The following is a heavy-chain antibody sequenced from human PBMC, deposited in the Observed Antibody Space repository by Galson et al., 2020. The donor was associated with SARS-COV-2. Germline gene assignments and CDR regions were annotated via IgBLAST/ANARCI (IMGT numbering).Heavy chain of an antibody. J-gene: IGHJ6*02. CDR2: IYYSGSI. D-gene: IGHD5-12*01. CDR3: ARIKVATGGDYYDYGIAG. Sequence: SETLSLTCTVSGGSISSGGYYWSWIRQHPGKGLEWIGHIYYSGSIYYNPSLKSRVTISVDTSKNQLSLKLSSVTAADTAVYYCARIKVATGGDYYDYGIAGWGQGTTVTVSS. V-gene: IGHV4-31*03. CDR1: GGSISSGGYY.